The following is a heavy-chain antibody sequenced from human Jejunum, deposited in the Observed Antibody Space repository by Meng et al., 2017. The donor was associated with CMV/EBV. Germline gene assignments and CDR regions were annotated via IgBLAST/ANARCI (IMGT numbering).Heavy chain of an antibody. Sequence: SRDTLINYPMHWVRQAPGKGLEWVASLSNDGSTKYLADSVRGQFSMSRDISKNTVYLHMNNLRGEDTAVYYCAREKRFTNYFDSWGRGTLVTVSS. CDR2: LSNDGSTK. J-gene: IGHJ4*02. CDR3: AREKRFTNYFDS. CDR1: RDTLINYP. V-gene: IGHV3-30-3*01.